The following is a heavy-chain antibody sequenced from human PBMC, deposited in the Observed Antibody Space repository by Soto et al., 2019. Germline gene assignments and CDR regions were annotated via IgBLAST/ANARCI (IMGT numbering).Heavy chain of an antibody. J-gene: IGHJ4*02. Sequence: QVQLVQSGAEVKKPGASVKVSCKTSGCTFTSYGITWVREAPGQGLEWMGWISGSTGKTNYAQRFQGSVTITTDTSTSTSYMELRSLRPDDTAVYYCARDTGAGPCAYWGQGTLVTVSS. V-gene: IGHV1-18*01. CDR3: ARDTGAGPCAY. CDR1: GCTFTSYG. CDR2: ISGSTGKT. D-gene: IGHD1-1*01.